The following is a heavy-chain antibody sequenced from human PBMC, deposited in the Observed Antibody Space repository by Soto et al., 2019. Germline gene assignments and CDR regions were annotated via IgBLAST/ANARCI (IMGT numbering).Heavy chain of an antibody. J-gene: IGHJ2*01. D-gene: IGHD6-19*01. CDR3: ASARLVRRPAATFWYFDL. CDR1: GGSISSYY. Sequence: QVQLQESGPGLVKPSETLSLTCTVSGGSISSYYWSWIRQPPGKGLEWIGYIYYSGSTNYTPSLKSRVTITVDTSKNQFALKQSSVTDADTAVYYCASARLVRRPAATFWYFDLWGRGTLVTVSS. V-gene: IGHV4-59*08. CDR2: IYYSGST.